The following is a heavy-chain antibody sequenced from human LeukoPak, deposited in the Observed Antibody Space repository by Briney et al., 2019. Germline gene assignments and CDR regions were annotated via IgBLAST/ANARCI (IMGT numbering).Heavy chain of an antibody. CDR2: ISGSGGST. J-gene: IGHJ4*02. CDR3: AKGPRTAFNYDILTGYSDY. CDR1: GFTFSSYA. D-gene: IGHD3-9*01. Sequence: GGSLRLSCAASGFTFSSYAMSWVRQAPGKGLEWVSAISGSGGSTYYADSVKGRFTISRDNSKNTLYLQMNSLRAEDTAVYYCAKGPRTAFNYDILTGYSDYWGQGTLVTVSS. V-gene: IGHV3-23*01.